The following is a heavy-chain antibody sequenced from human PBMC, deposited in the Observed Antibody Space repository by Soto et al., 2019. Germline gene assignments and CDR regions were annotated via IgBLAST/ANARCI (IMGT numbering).Heavy chain of an antibody. CDR1: GDSFSNYV. J-gene: IGHJ6*02. CDR2: LIPVFGTS. Sequence: QVQLVQSGAEVKKPGSSVKVSCRASGDSFSNYVVNWLRQAPGRGLEWMGGLIPVFGTSNYAEKFQGRLTITADESTSTAYMELSSLTSEDTAVYYCARAVRTGFYGIDVWGQGTTVSVSS. CDR3: ARAVRTGFYGIDV. V-gene: IGHV1-69*01.